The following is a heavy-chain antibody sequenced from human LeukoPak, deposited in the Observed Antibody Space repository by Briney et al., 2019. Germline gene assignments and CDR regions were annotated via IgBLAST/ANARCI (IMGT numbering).Heavy chain of an antibody. CDR3: ARVVDDSRSDYFDY. V-gene: IGHV1-69*04. CDR2: IIPILGIA. D-gene: IGHD3-22*01. CDR1: GGTFSSYA. Sequence: SVKVSCKASGGTFSSYAISWVRQAPGQGLEWMGRIIPILGIANYAQKFQGRVTITADKSTSTAYMELSSLRSEDTAVYYCARVVDDSRSDYFDYWGQGTLVTVSP. J-gene: IGHJ4*02.